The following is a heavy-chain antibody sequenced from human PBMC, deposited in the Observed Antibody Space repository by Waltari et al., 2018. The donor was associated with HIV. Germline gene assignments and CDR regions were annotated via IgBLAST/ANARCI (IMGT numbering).Heavy chain of an antibody. V-gene: IGHV5-51*01. CDR2: IYPGDSEI. J-gene: IGHJ6*02. CDR1: GYNFNKYW. CDR3: ARHVTDFWSGGGRGMDV. Sequence: EVQLVQSGAEVKKPGESLKISCKGSGYNFNKYWIGWVRQMPGKGLEWMGIIYPGDSEIRYSPHIEGQVTISADKSISTVYLQWTSLKASDTAMYYCARHVTDFWSGGGRGMDVWGQGTTVTVSS. D-gene: IGHD3-3*01.